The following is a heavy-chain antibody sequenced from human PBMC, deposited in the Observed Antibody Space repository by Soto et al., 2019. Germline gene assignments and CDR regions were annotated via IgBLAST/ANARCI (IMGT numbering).Heavy chain of an antibody. CDR3: AKDRLAGGFDY. V-gene: IGHV3-23*04. CDR1: GFTFSNYA. CDR2: VRATAGTT. J-gene: IGHJ4*02. Sequence: DVQLVDFGGGLVQPGVSLRLSCAASGFTFSNYAMSWVRLAPGKGLEWVSLVRATAGTTYYTDSVKGRFTISRDNSRNTVYLQMNSLRADDTAVYYCAKDRLAGGFDYWGQGTLVTVSS. D-gene: IGHD3-16*01.